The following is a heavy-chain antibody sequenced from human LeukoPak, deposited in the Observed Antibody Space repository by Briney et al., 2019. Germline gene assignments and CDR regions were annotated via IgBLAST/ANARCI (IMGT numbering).Heavy chain of an antibody. D-gene: IGHD2-2*01. CDR1: GFTFSSYA. J-gene: IGHJ6*04. Sequence: GASLRLSCAASGFTFSSYAMSWVRQAPGKGLEWVSAISGSGGSTYYADSVKGRFTISRDNSKNTLYLQMNSLRAEGTAVYYCAKSTASKGYFYYGMDVWGKGTTVIVSS. CDR3: AKSTASKGYFYYGMDV. V-gene: IGHV3-23*01. CDR2: ISGSGGST.